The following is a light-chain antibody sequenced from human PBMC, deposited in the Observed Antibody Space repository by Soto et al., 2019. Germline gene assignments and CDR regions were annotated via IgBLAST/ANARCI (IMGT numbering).Light chain of an antibody. CDR1: QSVSSN. CDR2: GAS. CDR3: QQYNNWPPIT. J-gene: IGKJ5*01. Sequence: EIVMTQSPSTLPVSPGERATLSCRASQSVSSNLAWYQQKPGQAPRLLIYGASTRATGIPARFSGSGSGTEFTLTVSSLQSEDFAVYYCQQYNNWPPITFGQGTRLEIK. V-gene: IGKV3-15*01.